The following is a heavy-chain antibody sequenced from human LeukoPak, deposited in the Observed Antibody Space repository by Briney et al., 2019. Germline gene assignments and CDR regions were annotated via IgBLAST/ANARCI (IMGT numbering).Heavy chain of an antibody. CDR3: ASATAMVIFFDY. CDR1: GGSISSYY. V-gene: IGHV4-59*08. Sequence: SETLSLTCTVSGGSISSYYWSWIRQPAGKGLEWIGSIYYSGSTYYNPSLKSRVTISVDTSKNQFSLKLSSVTAADTAVYYCASATAMVIFFDYWGQGTLVTVSS. CDR2: IYYSGST. J-gene: IGHJ4*02. D-gene: IGHD5-18*01.